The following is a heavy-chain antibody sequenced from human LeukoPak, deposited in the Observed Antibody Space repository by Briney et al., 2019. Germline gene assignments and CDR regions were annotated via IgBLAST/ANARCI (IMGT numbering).Heavy chain of an antibody. CDR1: GDSMTNYY. CDR2: IHHSGTT. D-gene: IGHD6-13*01. J-gene: IGHJ5*02. Sequence: SETLSLTCTVSGDSMTNYYWNWIRQPPGKGLEWIGYIHHSGTTNYNPSLKSRLTMSVDTSKNQFSLKLSSVTAADTAVYYCARGCSAGTPHNWFDPWGQGTLVTVSS. V-gene: IGHV4-59*01. CDR3: ARGCSAGTPHNWFDP.